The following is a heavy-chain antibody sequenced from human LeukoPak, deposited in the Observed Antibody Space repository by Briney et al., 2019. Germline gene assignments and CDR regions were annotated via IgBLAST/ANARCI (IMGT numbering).Heavy chain of an antibody. CDR2: INPNSGGT. J-gene: IGHJ4*02. D-gene: IGHD4-11*01. V-gene: IGHV1-2*02. CDR3: ALSDDYSNSFDY. CDR1: GYTFTGYY. Sequence: VASVKVSCKASGYTFTGYYMHWVRQAPGQGLEWMGWINPNSGGTNYAQTFQGRVTMTRDTSISTAYMELSRLRSDDTAVYYRALSDDYSNSFDYWGQGTLVTVSS.